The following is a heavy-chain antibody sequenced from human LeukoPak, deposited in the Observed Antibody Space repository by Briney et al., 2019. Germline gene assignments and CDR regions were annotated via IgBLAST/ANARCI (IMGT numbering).Heavy chain of an antibody. CDR1: GFTFSSYA. D-gene: IGHD3-10*01. V-gene: IGHV3-23*01. J-gene: IGHJ4*02. Sequence: QPGESLRLSCAASGFTFSSYAMGWVRQAPGKGLEWVSAIGGSGSNTYYADSVKGRFTSSSDNSKNTLYLLMNSLRAEDTALYYCANAGGFGELLAHYHFDYWGQGTLVTVSS. CDR2: IGGSGSNT. CDR3: ANAGGFGELLAHYHFDY.